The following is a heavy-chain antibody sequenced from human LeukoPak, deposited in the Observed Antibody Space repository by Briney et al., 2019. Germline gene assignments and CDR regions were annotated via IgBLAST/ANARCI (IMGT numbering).Heavy chain of an antibody. V-gene: IGHV1-69*13. CDR1: GGTFSSYA. J-gene: IGHJ4*02. CDR3: ARPPSRYDSSGYYYYGYDY. Sequence: ASVKVSCKASGGTFSSYAISWVRQAPGQGLEWMGGIIPIFGTANHAQKFQGRVTITADESTSTAYMELSSLRSEDTAVYYCARPPSRYDSSGYYYYGYDYWGQGTLVTVSS. D-gene: IGHD3-22*01. CDR2: IIPIFGTA.